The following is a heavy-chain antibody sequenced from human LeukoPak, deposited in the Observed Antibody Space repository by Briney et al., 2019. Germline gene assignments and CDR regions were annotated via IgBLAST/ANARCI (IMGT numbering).Heavy chain of an antibody. CDR1: GFTFDDYA. CDR2: ISWNSGSI. J-gene: IGHJ3*02. V-gene: IGHV3-9*03. D-gene: IGHD1-26*01. Sequence: GGSLRLSCAASGFTFDDYAMHWVRQAPGKGLEWVSGISWNSGSIGYADSVKGRFTISRDNAKNSLYLQMNSLRAEDMALYYCARIVGATDHDAFDIWGQGTMVTVSS. CDR3: ARIVGATDHDAFDI.